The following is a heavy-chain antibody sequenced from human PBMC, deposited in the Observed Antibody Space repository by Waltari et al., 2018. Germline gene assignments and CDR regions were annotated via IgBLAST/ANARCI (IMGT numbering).Heavy chain of an antibody. V-gene: IGHV3-7*03. CDR3: SINEAWAFQL. J-gene: IGHJ1*01. CDR2: MHPDGSAN. CDR1: GFTFSTYW. D-gene: IGHD7-27*01. Sequence: EVQLVESGGGLVQPGESLRLSCAASGFTFSTYWMSWVRQAPGKGLAGVSNMHPDGSANDYPDAVRCRFTVARDNAKNSMYLHMYNLRTEDTAIYYCSINEAWAFQLWGQGTLVTVSS.